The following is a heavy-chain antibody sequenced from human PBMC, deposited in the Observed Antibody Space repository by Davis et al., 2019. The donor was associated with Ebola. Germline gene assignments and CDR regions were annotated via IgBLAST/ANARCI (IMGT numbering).Heavy chain of an antibody. D-gene: IGHD6-19*01. V-gene: IGHV3-30*03. J-gene: IGHJ6*02. CDR3: ASPYSSGWYGNYYGMDV. CDR1: GFTFSSYG. Sequence: GESLKISCAASGFTFSSYGMHWVRQAPGKGLEWVAVISYDGSNKYYVDSVKGRFTISRDNSKNTLYLQMNSLRAEGTAVYYCASPYSSGWYGNYYGMDVWGQGTTVTVSS. CDR2: ISYDGSNK.